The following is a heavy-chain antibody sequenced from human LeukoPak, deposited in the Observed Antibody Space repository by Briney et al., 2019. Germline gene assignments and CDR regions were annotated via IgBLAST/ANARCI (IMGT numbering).Heavy chain of an antibody. V-gene: IGHV1-69*13. CDR1: GGTFSSYA. J-gene: IGHJ4*02. CDR2: IIPIFGTA. D-gene: IGHD3-16*02. CDR3: ARPYVWGSYRYSLGY. Sequence: ASVKVSCKASGGTFSSYAISWVRQAPGQGLEWMGGIIPIFGTANYAQKFQGRVTITADESTSTAYMELSSLRSEDTAVYYCARPYVWGSYRYSLGYWGQGTLVTVSS.